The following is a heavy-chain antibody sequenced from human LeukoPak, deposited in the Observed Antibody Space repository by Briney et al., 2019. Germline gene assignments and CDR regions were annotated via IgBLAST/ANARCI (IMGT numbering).Heavy chain of an antibody. Sequence: SHTLSLTCAFYIGFFSGYYWSWIRQSREKGLEWIGEVNHGGHTNYNPSLRSRVTISLDASKNHSSLKLRSVTAADTAIYNCARAAWNGGGGFDPWGQGTLVNVSS. J-gene: IGHJ5*02. V-gene: IGHV4-34*01. CDR2: VNHGGHT. D-gene: IGHD3-16*01. CDR3: ARAAWNGGGGFDP. CDR1: IGFFSGYY.